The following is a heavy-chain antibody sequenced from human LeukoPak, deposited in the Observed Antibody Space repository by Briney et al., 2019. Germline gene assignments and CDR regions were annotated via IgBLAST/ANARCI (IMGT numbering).Heavy chain of an antibody. CDR2: IYTSGST. CDR1: GGSISSYY. V-gene: IGHV4-4*07. J-gene: IGHJ5*02. Sequence: SETLSLTCTVPGGSISSYYWSWMRQPAGKGLEWIGRIYTSGSTNYNPSLKSRVTMSVDTSKNQFSLKLSSVTAADTAVYYCARSKSPDFWSGWSTDNCFDPWGQGTLVTVSS. CDR3: ARSKSPDFWSGWSTDNCFDP. D-gene: IGHD3-3*01.